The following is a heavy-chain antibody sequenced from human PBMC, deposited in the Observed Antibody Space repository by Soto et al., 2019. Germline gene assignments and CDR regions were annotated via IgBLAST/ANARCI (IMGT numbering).Heavy chain of an antibody. J-gene: IGHJ4*02. CDR2: IKEDGSLK. CDR3: VRDSYTAHWHTAGDDY. CDR1: GFYITNYW. V-gene: IGHV3-7*01. D-gene: IGHD4-17*01. Sequence: DVQLVESGGGLVQPGGSLRLSCAASGFYITNYWMTWVRQAPGKGPEWVANIKEDGSLKFYVDSVRGRFTISRDNANNSVYLEMSRLRAEDTAVYYCVRDSYTAHWHTAGDDYWGQGTLVTVSS.